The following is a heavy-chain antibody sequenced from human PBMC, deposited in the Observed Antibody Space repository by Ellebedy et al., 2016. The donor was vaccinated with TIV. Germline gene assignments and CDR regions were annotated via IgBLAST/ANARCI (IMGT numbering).Heavy chain of an antibody. J-gene: IGHJ3*02. Sequence: GESLKISXAASGFTFDDYGMSWVRQAPGKGLEWVGRIKSKTDGGTTDYAAPVKGRFTISRDDSKNTLYLQMNSLKTEDTAVYYCTTGYSSGLDAFDIWGQGTMVTVSS. CDR3: TTGYSSGLDAFDI. V-gene: IGHV3-15*01. CDR1: GFTFDDYG. CDR2: IKSKTDGGTT. D-gene: IGHD6-19*01.